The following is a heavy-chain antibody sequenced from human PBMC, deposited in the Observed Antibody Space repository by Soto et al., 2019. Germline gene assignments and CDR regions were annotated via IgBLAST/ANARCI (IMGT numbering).Heavy chain of an antibody. CDR1: VDSVGNVPYN. Sequence: QLRLQEPGPGLVKPSETLSLPFLVSVDSVGNVPYNWSWIRQSPGEGLEGIAFIYYSGSTNVNPSLESRVNISIDMSKNQFFLELRSVTAADAAVYFCARVGSSCHSGGCYYYYGLGVWGQGTTVAISS. CDR2: IYYSGST. J-gene: IGHJ6*02. D-gene: IGHD1-26*01. CDR3: ARVGSSCHSGGCYYYYGLGV. V-gene: IGHV4-61*01.